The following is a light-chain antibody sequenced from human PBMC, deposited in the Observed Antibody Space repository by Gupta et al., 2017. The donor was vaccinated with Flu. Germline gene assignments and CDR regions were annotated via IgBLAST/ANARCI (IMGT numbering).Light chain of an antibody. V-gene: IGLV2-14*01. CDR1: SGDVGGYNY. J-gene: IGLJ2*01. Sequence: QSALTQPASVSVSPGQSLTLSCAGASGDVGGYNYVSWYQQHPGKAPKLMIYEVSNRPAGVSNRFSGSKSGNTATLTISGLQDEDEDDYYCSSYTSSPVVFGGGTKLTVL. CDR2: EVS. CDR3: SSYTSSPVV.